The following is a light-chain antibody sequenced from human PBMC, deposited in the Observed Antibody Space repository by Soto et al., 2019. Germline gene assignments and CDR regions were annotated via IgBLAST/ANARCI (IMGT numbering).Light chain of an antibody. Sequence: QSALTQPASVSGSPGQSITISCTGTSSDVGAYNYVSWYQQHPDKAPKLMIFEVSDRPSGVSNRFSGANSGNTASLTISWLQAEDEAEYFCSSYTSNSTLVFGGGTKVTVL. J-gene: IGLJ3*02. CDR3: SSYTSNSTLV. CDR1: SSDVGAYNY. V-gene: IGLV2-14*01. CDR2: EVS.